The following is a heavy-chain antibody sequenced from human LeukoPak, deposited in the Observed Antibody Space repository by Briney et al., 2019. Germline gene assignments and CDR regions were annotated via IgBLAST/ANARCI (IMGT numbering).Heavy chain of an antibody. V-gene: IGHV4-61*02. CDR3: ARNSCPSGTCYDNRGYFDY. Sequence: SETLSLTCTVSGGSINSATYYWTWIRQPAGKGLEWIGRIYTSGSTNYNPSLKSRVTISVDTSKNQFSLKLSSVTAADTAVYYCARNSCPSGTCYDNRGYFDYWGQGTLVTVSS. CDR2: IYTSGST. CDR1: GGSINSATYY. D-gene: IGHD2-15*01. J-gene: IGHJ4*02.